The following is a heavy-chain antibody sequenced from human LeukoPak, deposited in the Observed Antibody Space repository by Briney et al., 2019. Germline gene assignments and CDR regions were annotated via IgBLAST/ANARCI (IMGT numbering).Heavy chain of an antibody. CDR1: GFTFSNYA. J-gene: IGHJ4*02. V-gene: IGHV3-23*01. Sequence: GGSLRLSCAASGFTFSNYAMAWVRQAPGKGLEWVSTSGGGTYYADSVKGRFTISRDTSKNTLYLQMNSLRAEDTAVYYCARGMAGLGDWNYGDYWGQGTLVTVSS. CDR3: ARGMAGLGDWNYGDY. D-gene: IGHD1-7*01. CDR2: SGGGT.